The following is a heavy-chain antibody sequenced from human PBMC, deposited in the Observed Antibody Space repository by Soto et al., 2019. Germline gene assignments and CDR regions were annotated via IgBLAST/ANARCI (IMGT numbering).Heavy chain of an antibody. CDR3: ARGYDSSVYYYFDY. D-gene: IGHD3-22*01. V-gene: IGHV4-61*01. Sequence: SETLSLTCTVSGGSVSSGSYYWSWIRQPPGKGLEWIGYIYYSGSTNYNPSLKSRVTISVDTSKSQFSLKLSSVTAADTAVYYCARGYDSSVYYYFDYWGQGTLVTVSS. J-gene: IGHJ4*02. CDR1: GGSVSSGSYY. CDR2: IYYSGST.